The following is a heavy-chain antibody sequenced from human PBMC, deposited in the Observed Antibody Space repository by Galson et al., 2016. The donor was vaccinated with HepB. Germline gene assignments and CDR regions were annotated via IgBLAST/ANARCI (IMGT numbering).Heavy chain of an antibody. CDR2: ISGSRGNT. V-gene: IGHV3-23*01. J-gene: IGHJ6*02. CDR1: GFTFSMYG. Sequence: SLRLSCAASGFTFSMYGMSWVRQAPGKGLEWVSSISGSRGNTYYADFVKGRFTISRDNSKNTVYLQMSSLRVDDTAVYYCARARRNYGMAVWGQGTTVTVSS. CDR3: ARARRNYGMAV.